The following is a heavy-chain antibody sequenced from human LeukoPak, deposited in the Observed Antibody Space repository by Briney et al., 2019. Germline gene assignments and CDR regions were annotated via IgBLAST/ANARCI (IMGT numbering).Heavy chain of an antibody. CDR1: GFTLSDHY. V-gene: IGHV3-72*01. CDR3: AEKKNFYFDY. J-gene: IGHJ4*02. Sequence: GGSLRLSCAASGFTLSDHYMDWVRQAPGKGLEWVGRIRNKANGYTTQYAASVNGRFTFSRDDSKNSLYLQMNSLKTEDTAVYYCAEKKNFYFDYWGQGTLVTVSS. D-gene: IGHD1-7*01. CDR2: IRNKANGYTT.